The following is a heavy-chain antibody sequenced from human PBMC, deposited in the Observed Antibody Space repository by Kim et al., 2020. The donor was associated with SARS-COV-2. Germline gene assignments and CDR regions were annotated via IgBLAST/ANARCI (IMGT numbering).Heavy chain of an antibody. CDR2: FYPGDSDT. Sequence: GESLKISCKGSGYTFTSYWIGWVRQMPGKGLEWMGIFYPGDSDTRYNPSFQGRVTISADTSISTAYLQWTSLKASDTAMYYCATTTTYYDFWSGSVSFDIWGQGTMVIVSS. CDR1: GYTFTSYW. V-gene: IGHV5-51*01. CDR3: ATTTTYYDFWSGSVSFDI. J-gene: IGHJ3*02. D-gene: IGHD3-3*01.